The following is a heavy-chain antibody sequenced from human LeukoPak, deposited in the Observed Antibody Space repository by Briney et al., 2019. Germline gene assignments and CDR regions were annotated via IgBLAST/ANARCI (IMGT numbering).Heavy chain of an antibody. CDR2: IYTSGST. CDR3: ARKGATMIPWYFDL. Sequence: SETLSLTCTVSGGSISSSSYSWSWIRQPAGKGLEWIGRIYTSGSTNYNPSLKSRVTISVDKSKNQFSLKLSSVTAADTAVYYCARKGATMIPWYFDLWGRGTLVTVSS. CDR1: GGSISSSSYS. J-gene: IGHJ2*01. D-gene: IGHD3-22*01. V-gene: IGHV4-61*02.